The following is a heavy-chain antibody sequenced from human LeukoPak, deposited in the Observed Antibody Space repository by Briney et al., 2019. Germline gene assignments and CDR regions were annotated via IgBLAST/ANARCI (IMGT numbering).Heavy chain of an antibody. CDR2: IYYSGST. V-gene: IGHV4-34*01. J-gene: IGHJ4*02. CDR1: GGSFSGYY. Sequence: SETLSLTCAVYGGSFSGYYWSWIRQPPGKGLEWIGSIYYSGSTYYNPSLKSRVTISVDTSKNQFSLKLSSVTAADTAVYYCARLHDSSGYYLSYFDYWGQGTLVTVSS. CDR3: ARLHDSSGYYLSYFDY. D-gene: IGHD3-22*01.